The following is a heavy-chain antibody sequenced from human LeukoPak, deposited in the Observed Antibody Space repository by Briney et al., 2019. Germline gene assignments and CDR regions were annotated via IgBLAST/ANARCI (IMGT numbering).Heavy chain of an antibody. D-gene: IGHD3-22*01. CDR2: XSAYNGNT. V-gene: IGHV1-18*01. Sequence: GXXSAYNGNTNYAQKLQGRVTMTTDTSTSTAYMELRSLRSDDTAVYYCARDPNDSSGYYAGGFDYWGQGTLVTVSS. CDR3: ARDPNDSSGYYAGGFDY. J-gene: IGHJ4*02.